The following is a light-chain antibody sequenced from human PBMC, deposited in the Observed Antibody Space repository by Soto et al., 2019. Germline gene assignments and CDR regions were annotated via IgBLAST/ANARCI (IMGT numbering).Light chain of an antibody. J-gene: IGKJ1*01. CDR2: DAS. CDR3: QQYDRSPRT. Sequence: EIVLTQSPDTLSLSPGERATLSCRASQSLSNNYLTWYQQKPGQAPRLLIYDASSRATGIPDRFSASGSGTDFNLTISRLEPEDFAVYYCQQYDRSPRTFGQGTKVEIK. V-gene: IGKV3-20*01. CDR1: QSLSNNY.